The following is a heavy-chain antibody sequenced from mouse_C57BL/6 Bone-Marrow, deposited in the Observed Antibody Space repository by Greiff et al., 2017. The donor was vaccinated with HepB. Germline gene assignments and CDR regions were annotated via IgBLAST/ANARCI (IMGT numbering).Heavy chain of an antibody. CDR1: GYTFTSYW. V-gene: IGHV1-64*01. CDR3: ARIPLIYYYGSSYGDY. J-gene: IGHJ2*01. Sequence: VKLQQPGAELVKPGASVKLSCKASGYTFTSYWMHWVKQRPGQGLEWIGMIHPNSGSTNYNEKFKSKATLTVDKSSSTAYMQLSSLTSEDSAVYYCARIPLIYYYGSSYGDYWGQGTTLTVSS. CDR2: IHPNSGST. D-gene: IGHD1-1*01.